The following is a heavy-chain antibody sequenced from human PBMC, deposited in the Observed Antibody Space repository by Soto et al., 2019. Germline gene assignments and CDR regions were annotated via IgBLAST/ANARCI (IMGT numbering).Heavy chain of an antibody. V-gene: IGHV3-23*01. J-gene: IGHJ3*02. CDR3: AKYSGCSRTTSRRKSFDI. D-gene: IGHD2-2*01. Sequence: VQLLESGGGLVQPGGSLRLSCAASGLTFSSYAMSWVRQAPGKGLEWVSAIGGSGAVTYYADSVTGRFTISRDNSKNKFKKQMNSLRGDDTAEYYGAKYSGCSRTTSRRKSFDIWGRGTMVTVSS. CDR2: IGGSGAVT. CDR1: GLTFSSYA.